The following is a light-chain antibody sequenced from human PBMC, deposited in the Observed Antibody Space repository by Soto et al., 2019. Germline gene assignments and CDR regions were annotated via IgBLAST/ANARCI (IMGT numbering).Light chain of an antibody. CDR1: SSDVGGYKF. CDR2: EVT. J-gene: IGLJ2*01. V-gene: IGLV2-14*01. CDR3: SSYRGSSTLT. Sequence: QSVLTQPASVSGSPGQSITISCTGTSSDVGGYKFVSWYQQHPGKAPKLMIYEVTYRPSGVSNRFSGSQSGNTASLTISGLQAEDEADYYCSSYRGSSTLTFGGGTKLTVL.